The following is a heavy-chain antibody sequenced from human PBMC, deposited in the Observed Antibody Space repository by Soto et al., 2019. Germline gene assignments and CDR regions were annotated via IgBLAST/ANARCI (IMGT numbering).Heavy chain of an antibody. V-gene: IGHV4-30-2*01. CDR1: GDTISTGGYT. CDR2: TNHSGST. D-gene: IGHD5-12*01. Sequence: SETLSLTCDVSGDTISTGGYTWAWIRQPPGKALEWIGHTNHSGSTNYNPSLKSRVTISVDTSKNQFSLKLSSVTAADTAVYYCATASKDPVATIMRWFDPWGQGTLVTVSS. J-gene: IGHJ5*02. CDR3: ATASKDPVATIMRWFDP.